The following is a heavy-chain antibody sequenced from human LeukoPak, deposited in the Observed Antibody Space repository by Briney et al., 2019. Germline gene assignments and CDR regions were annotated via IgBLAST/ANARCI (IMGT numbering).Heavy chain of an antibody. CDR1: GYTFTSYG. D-gene: IGHD4-17*01. V-gene: IGHV1-18*01. CDR3: ARVKASYGDYVFSGPPETFDI. CDR2: ISAYNGNT. J-gene: IGHJ3*02. Sequence: GASVKVSCKASGYTFTSYGISWVRQAPGQGLEWMGWISAYNGNTNYAQKLQGRVTMTTDTSTSTAYMELRSLRSDDTAVYYCARVKASYGDYVFSGPPETFDIWGQGTMVTVSS.